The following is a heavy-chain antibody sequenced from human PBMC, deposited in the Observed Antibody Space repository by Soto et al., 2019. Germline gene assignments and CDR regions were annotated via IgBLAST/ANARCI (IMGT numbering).Heavy chain of an antibody. CDR2: IYYSGST. D-gene: IGHD6-13*01. CDR3: ARSFGVAAAGPFDY. CDR1: GGSISSGGYY. V-gene: IGHV4-31*03. J-gene: IGHJ4*02. Sequence: SETLSLTCTVSGGSISSGGYYWSWIRQHPGKGLEWIGYIYYSGSTYYNPSLKSRVTISVDTSKNQFSLKLSSVTAADTAVYYWARSFGVAAAGPFDYWGQGTLVTVS.